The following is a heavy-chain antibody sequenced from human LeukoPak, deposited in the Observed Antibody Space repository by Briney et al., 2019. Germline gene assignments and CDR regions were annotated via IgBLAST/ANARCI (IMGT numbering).Heavy chain of an antibody. Sequence: QAGGSLRLSCAASGFTFSNYAMSWVRQAPGKGLEWVSVISGSGGSTYYADSVKGRFTISRDNSKNTLFLQMNSLRAEDTAVYYCAKGILSVNDYWGQGTLVTVSS. V-gene: IGHV3-23*01. CDR3: AKGILSVNDY. CDR1: GFTFSNYA. D-gene: IGHD2-15*01. CDR2: ISGSGGST. J-gene: IGHJ4*02.